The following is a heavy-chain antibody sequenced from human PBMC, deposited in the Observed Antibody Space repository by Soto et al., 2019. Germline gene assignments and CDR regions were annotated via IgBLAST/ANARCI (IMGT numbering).Heavy chain of an antibody. CDR1: GGSISSGGYY. D-gene: IGHD1-20*01. CDR2: IYYSGST. CDR3: ARDFNWNYFDY. Sequence: KTSETLSLTCTVSGGSISSGGYYWSWIRQHPGKGLEWIGYIYYSGSTYYNPSLKSRVTISVDTSKNQFSLKLSSVTAADTAVYYCARDFNWNYFDYWGQGTLVTVSS. J-gene: IGHJ4*02. V-gene: IGHV4-31*03.